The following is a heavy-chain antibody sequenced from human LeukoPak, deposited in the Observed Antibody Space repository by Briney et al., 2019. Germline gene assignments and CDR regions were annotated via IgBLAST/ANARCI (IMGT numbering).Heavy chain of an antibody. V-gene: IGHV3-30*02. Sequence: PGGSLRLSCAASGFTFSSYGMHWVRQAPGKGLEWVAFIRYDGSNIFYADSVKGRFTISRDNSRNTLYLQMNSLRAEDTAVYYCAKDGLYSGYDVYYFDYWGQGTLVTVSS. CDR2: IRYDGSNI. CDR1: GFTFSSYG. D-gene: IGHD5-12*01. CDR3: AKDGLYSGYDVYYFDY. J-gene: IGHJ4*02.